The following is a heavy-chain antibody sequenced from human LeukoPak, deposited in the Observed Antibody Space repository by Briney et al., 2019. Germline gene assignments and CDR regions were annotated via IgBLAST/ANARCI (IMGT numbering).Heavy chain of an antibody. CDR1: GFTFSSYA. Sequence: PGGSLRLSCAASGFTFSSYAMSWVRQAPGKGLEWVSAISGSGGSTYYADSVKGRFTISRDNSKNTLYLQMNSLRAEDTAVYYCARVFNIAAAGGGTDYWGQGTLVTVSS. D-gene: IGHD6-13*01. V-gene: IGHV3-23*01. CDR3: ARVFNIAAAGGGTDY. J-gene: IGHJ4*02. CDR2: ISGSGGST.